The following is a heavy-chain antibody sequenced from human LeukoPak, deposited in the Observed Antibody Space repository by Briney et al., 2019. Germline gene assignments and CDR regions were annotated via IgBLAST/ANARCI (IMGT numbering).Heavy chain of an antibody. V-gene: IGHV3-23*01. J-gene: IGHJ6*02. CDR3: ARARPWDSSRSYYFGMDA. CDR1: GFTFSSYA. Sequence: GGSLRLSCEASGFTFSSYAIRWVRQAPGTGLEWVSSIPGSGGATYYADSVRGRFSISRDSSKNTVYLQMNSLRDEDTAVYYCARARPWDSSRSYYFGMDAWGHGTTVTVSS. CDR2: IPGSGGAT. D-gene: IGHD3-22*01.